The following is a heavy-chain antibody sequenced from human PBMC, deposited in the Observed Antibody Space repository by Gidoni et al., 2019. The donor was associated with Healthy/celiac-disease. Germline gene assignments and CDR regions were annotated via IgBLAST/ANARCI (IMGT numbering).Heavy chain of an antibody. CDR1: GFTFRSYA. CDR3: AKDRGDYSGSYYELMGSDP. J-gene: IGHJ5*02. CDR2: ISGSGGST. Sequence: EVQLLESGGGLVQPGGSLRLSCAASGFTFRSYAMSWVRQAPGKGLEWVSAISGSGGSTYYADSVKGRFTISRDNSKNTLYLQMNSLRAEDTAVYYCAKDRGDYSGSYYELMGSDPWGQGTLVTVSS. D-gene: IGHD1-26*01. V-gene: IGHV3-23*01.